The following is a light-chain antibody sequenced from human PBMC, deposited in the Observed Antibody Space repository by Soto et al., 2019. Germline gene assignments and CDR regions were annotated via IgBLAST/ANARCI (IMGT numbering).Light chain of an antibody. J-gene: IGKJ1*01. Sequence: EIVMTQSPATLSVSLGERATLSCRASQSVSSNVAWYQQRPGQAPRLLIYRASTRSTGIPVRFSGSGSGTEFTLTISSLQSEDFAVYYCQQYHNLWTFGQGTKVDIK. V-gene: IGKV3-15*01. CDR1: QSVSSN. CDR2: RAS. CDR3: QQYHNLWT.